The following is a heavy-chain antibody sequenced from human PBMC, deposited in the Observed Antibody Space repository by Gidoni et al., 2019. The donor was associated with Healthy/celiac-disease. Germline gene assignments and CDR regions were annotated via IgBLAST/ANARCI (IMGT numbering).Heavy chain of an antibody. D-gene: IGHD6-13*01. V-gene: IGHV4-39*01. CDR3: ARPLWAAAGDYGMDV. J-gene: IGHJ6*02. CDR2: IYYSGST. CDR1: CGSISSSSYY. Sequence: QLQLQESGPGLVKPSETLSLTCTVSCGSISSSSYYWGWIRQPPGKGLEWIGSIYYSGSTYYNPSLKSRVTIYVDTSKNQFSLKLSSVTAADTAVYYCARPLWAAAGDYGMDVWGQGTTVTVSS.